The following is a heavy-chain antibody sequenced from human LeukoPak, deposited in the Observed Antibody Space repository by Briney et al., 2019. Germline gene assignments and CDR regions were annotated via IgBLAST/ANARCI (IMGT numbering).Heavy chain of an antibody. V-gene: IGHV3-30*02. D-gene: IGHD3-16*01. CDR3: AKDTPLCYFDY. J-gene: IGHJ4*02. CDR2: IRNDGSII. Sequence: GGSLRLSCTASGFTFSSHSMNWVRQAPGKGLEWVAFIRNDGSIIYNADSVKGRFTISRDNSKNTLYLQMNSLRAEDTAVYYCAKDTPLCYFDYWGQGTLVTVSS. CDR1: GFTFSSHS.